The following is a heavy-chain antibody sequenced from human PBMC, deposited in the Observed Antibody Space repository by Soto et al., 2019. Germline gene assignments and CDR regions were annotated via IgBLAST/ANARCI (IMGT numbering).Heavy chain of an antibody. Sequence: QVQLVQSGAEVKKPGASVKVSCKASGYTFTTSGITWVRQAPGQGLEWMGWISANNGNTNYAQNVQGRVTMTPDKSTSTAYMELRSLRTDDTAVYYCARCGNWNYASDSWGQGTLVTVS. CDR3: ARCGNWNYASDS. V-gene: IGHV1-18*01. J-gene: IGHJ4*02. CDR2: ISANNGNT. CDR1: GYTFTTSG. D-gene: IGHD1-7*01.